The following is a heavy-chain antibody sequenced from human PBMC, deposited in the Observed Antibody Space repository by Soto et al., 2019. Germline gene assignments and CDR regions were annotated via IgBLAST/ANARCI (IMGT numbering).Heavy chain of an antibody. J-gene: IGHJ6*02. CDR1: GGTFSSYA. CDR2: IIPIFGTA. CDR3: ADCSSTSCYSYYGMDV. D-gene: IGHD2-2*02. Sequence: SVKVSCKASGGTFSSYAISWVRQAPGQGLEWMGGIIPIFGTANYAQEFQGRVTITADESTSTAYMELSSLRSEDTAVYYCADCSSTSCYSYYGMDVWGQGTTVTVSS. V-gene: IGHV1-69*13.